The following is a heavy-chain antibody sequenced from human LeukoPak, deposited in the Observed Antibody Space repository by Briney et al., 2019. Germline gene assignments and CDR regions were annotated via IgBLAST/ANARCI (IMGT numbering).Heavy chain of an antibody. Sequence: GGSLRLSCAASGFTFSSYRMNWVRQAPGKGLEWVSSISSSSSYIYYADSVKGRFTISRDNAKNSLYLQMNSLRAEDTAVYYCARAVPSTYYYDSSGYPDYWGQGTLVTVSS. D-gene: IGHD3-22*01. CDR1: GFTFSSYR. V-gene: IGHV3-21*01. CDR3: ARAVPSTYYYDSSGYPDY. J-gene: IGHJ4*02. CDR2: ISSSSSYI.